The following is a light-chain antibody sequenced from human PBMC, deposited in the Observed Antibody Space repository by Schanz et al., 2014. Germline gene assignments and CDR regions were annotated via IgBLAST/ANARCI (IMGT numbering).Light chain of an antibody. V-gene: IGLV2-8*01. CDR3: SSYAGSNNLV. Sequence: QSALTQPASVSGSPGQSVTISCTGTSSDVGGYNFVSWYQQHPGKAPKLMIYDVSDRPSGVSNRFSGSKSGNTASLTVSCLPSEDEDVYYCSSYAGSNNLVFGGGTKVTVL. J-gene: IGLJ2*01. CDR2: DVS. CDR1: SSDVGGYNF.